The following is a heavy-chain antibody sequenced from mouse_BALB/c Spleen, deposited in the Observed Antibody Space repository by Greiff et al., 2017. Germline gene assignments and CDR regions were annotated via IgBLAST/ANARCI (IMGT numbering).Heavy chain of an antibody. V-gene: IGHV2-2*02. Sequence: VQGVESGPGLVQPSQSLSITCTVSGFSLTSYGVHWVRQSPGKGLEWLGVIWSGGSTDYNAAFISSLSISTDNANSQVYFKMNSLQATDTAIYYGAKKSYGYVGWYFDDWGAGTTVTVSS. CDR3: AKKSYGYVGWYFDD. J-gene: IGHJ1*01. CDR2: IWSGGST. CDR1: GFSLTSYG. D-gene: IGHD1-2*01.